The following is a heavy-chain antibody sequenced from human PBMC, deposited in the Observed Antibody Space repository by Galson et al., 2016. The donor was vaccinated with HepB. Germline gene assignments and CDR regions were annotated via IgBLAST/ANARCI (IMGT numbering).Heavy chain of an antibody. CDR3: TREVDL. Sequence: SLRLSCAASGFSLGNYWMNWARQAPGKGLEWLANIKKDGSEINYVDSVKGRFTISRDNAKNSLFLQMNTLRVEDTAVYYCTREVDLWGRGTQVTVSS. CDR2: IKKDGSEI. V-gene: IGHV3-7*04. J-gene: IGHJ2*01. CDR1: GFSLGNYW.